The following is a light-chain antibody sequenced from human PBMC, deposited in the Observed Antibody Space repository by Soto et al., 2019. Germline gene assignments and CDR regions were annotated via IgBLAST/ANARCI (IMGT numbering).Light chain of an antibody. CDR3: QQRSNWPLT. Sequence: EIVMKQSPATLSVSPGEGATLSCRASLSVGSNLAWYQQKPGQAPRLLIYDASNRATGIPARFSGSGSGTDFTLTISSLEPEDFAVYYCQQRSNWPLTFGGGTKVDIK. J-gene: IGKJ4*01. V-gene: IGKV3-11*01. CDR2: DAS. CDR1: LSVGSN.